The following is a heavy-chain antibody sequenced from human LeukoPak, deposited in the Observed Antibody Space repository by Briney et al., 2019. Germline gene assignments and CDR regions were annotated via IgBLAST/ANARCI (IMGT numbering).Heavy chain of an antibody. CDR3: ARLSVWELSY. CDR1: GGSISSSSYY. Sequence: PSETLSLTCTVSGGSISSSSYYWGWIRQPPGKGLEWIGSIYYSGSTYYNPSLKSRVTISVDTSKNQFSLKLSSVTAADTAVCYCARLSVWELSYWGQGTLVTVSS. CDR2: IYYSGST. V-gene: IGHV4-39*01. J-gene: IGHJ4*02. D-gene: IGHD1-26*01.